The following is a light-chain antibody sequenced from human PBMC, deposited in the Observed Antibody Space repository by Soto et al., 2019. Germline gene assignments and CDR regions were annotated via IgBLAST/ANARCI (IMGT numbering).Light chain of an antibody. V-gene: IGKV1-9*01. CDR2: AAS. Sequence: IQLTQSPSSLSASVGDRVTLTCRASQGVNNFLAWYQQKPGEAPKLLIYAASTLQSGVPSRFSGSGSGTDFTLTISSLQPEDFATYYCQQYNSDWWTFGQGTKVDIK. CDR1: QGVNNF. J-gene: IGKJ1*01. CDR3: QQYNSDWWT.